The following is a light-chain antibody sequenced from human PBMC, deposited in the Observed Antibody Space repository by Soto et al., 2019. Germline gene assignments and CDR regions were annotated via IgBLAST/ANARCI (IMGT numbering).Light chain of an antibody. J-gene: IGKJ2*01. Sequence: DIVLTQSPDILSLSPGERATLSCRASQSLSSNYLAWYQQKPGQAPRLLIFGGSSRASGIPDKFSGGGSGTDFTLTISRLDPEDFAVYYCQQYGGSPRGTFGQGTKLEIK. CDR1: QSLSSNY. CDR2: GGS. V-gene: IGKV3-20*01. CDR3: QQYGGSPRGT.